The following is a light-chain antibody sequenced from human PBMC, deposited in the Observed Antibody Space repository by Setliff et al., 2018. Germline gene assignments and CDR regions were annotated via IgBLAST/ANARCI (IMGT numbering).Light chain of an antibody. J-gene: IGLJ2*01. V-gene: IGLV2-11*01. CDR2: DVS. CDR3: CSYTTTTTPVI. Sequence: QPALTQPRSVSGSPGQSVTISCTGTSSDVGGYNYVSWYQQHPGKAPKLMIYDVSKRPSGVPDRFSGSKSGNTASLTISGLQAEDEADYYCCSYTTTTTPVIFGGGTKVTVL. CDR1: SSDVGGYNY.